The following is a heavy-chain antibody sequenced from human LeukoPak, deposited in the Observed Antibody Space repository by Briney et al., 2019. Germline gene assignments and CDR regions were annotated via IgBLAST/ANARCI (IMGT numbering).Heavy chain of an antibody. J-gene: IGHJ4*02. CDR1: GGSLSSGDYY. CDR2: IYYSGST. V-gene: IGHV4-30-4*01. D-gene: IGHD5-12*01. CDR3: ARDGIKNIVATGGSDY. Sequence: SETLSLTCTVSGGSLSSGDYYWSWIRQPPGKGLEWIGYIYYSGSTYYNPSLKSRVTISVDTSKNQFSLKLSSVTAADTAVYYCARDGIKNIVATGGSDYWGQGTLVTVSS.